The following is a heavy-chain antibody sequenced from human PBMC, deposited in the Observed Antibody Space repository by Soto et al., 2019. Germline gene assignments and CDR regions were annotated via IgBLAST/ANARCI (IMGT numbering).Heavy chain of an antibody. CDR2: ISWNSGSI. V-gene: IGHV3-9*01. D-gene: IGHD1-26*01. Sequence: GGSLRLSCAASGFTFDDYAMHWVRQAPGKGLEWVSGISWNSGSIGYADSVKGRFTISRDNAKNSLYLQMNSLRAEDTALYYCAKDSYRGMDVWGQGTTVTVSS. CDR1: GFTFDDYA. J-gene: IGHJ6*02. CDR3: AKDSYRGMDV.